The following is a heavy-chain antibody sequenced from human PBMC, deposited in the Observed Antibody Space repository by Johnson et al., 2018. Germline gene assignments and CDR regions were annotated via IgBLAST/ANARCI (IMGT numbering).Heavy chain of an antibody. CDR1: GFTFSSYS. J-gene: IGHJ6*03. CDR3: ARDSRYYYYMDV. V-gene: IGHV3-21*01. CDR2: ISSSSSYI. Sequence: VQLVESGGGLVKPGGSLRLSCAASGFTFSSYSMNWVRQAPGKGLEWVSSISSSSSYIYYADSVKGRFTISRDNAKNSLYLQMNSLRAEETALYYCARDSRYYYYMDVWGKGTTVTVSS.